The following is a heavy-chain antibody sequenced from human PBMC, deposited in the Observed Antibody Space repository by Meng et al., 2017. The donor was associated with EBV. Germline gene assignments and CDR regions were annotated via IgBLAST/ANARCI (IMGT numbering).Heavy chain of an antibody. V-gene: IGHV1-18*01. CDR2: INNVNGDT. CDR3: ARESSGSGWSLDI. Sequence: QVQVVQSGGEVKKPXXXXKXACKTSGYMFANYGIHWVRRAPGHGLEWLGWINNVNGDTNYAQKFQDRVTMTTDTSTTTVTMELRSLRYDDTAEYYCARESSGSGWSLDIWGQGTLVTVSS. D-gene: IGHD6-19*01. CDR1: GYMFANYG. J-gene: IGHJ4*02.